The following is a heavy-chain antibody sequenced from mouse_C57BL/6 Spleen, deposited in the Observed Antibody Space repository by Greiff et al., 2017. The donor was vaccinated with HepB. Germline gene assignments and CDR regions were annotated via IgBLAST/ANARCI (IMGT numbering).Heavy chain of an antibody. V-gene: IGHV1-69*01. CDR3: ATPLYSRYFDV. J-gene: IGHJ1*03. D-gene: IGHD2-1*01. Sequence: QVQLQQSGAELVMPGASVKLSCKASGYTFTSYWMHWVKQRPGQGLEWIGEIDPSDSYTNYNQKFKGKSTLTVDKSSSTAYMQLSSLTSEDSAVYYCATPLYSRYFDVWGTGTTVTVSS. CDR2: IDPSDSYT. CDR1: GYTFTSYW.